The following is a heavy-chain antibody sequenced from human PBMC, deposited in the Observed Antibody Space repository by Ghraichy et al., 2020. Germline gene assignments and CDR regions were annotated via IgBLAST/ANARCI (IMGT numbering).Heavy chain of an antibody. CDR1: GFTFSSYA. Sequence: SLNISCAASGFTFSSYAMHWVRQAPGKGLEWVAVISYDGSNKYYADSVKGRFTISRDNSKNTLYLQMNSLRAEDTAVYYCARDGDLLWGNVWGQGTTVTVSS. J-gene: IGHJ6*02. V-gene: IGHV3-30*04. D-gene: IGHD3-10*01. CDR2: ISYDGSNK. CDR3: ARDGDLLWGNV.